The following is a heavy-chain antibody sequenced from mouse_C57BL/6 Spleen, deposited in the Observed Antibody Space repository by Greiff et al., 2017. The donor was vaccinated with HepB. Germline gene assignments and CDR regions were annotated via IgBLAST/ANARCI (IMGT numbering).Heavy chain of an antibody. V-gene: IGHV1-4*01. Sequence: QVHVKQSGAELARPGASVKMSCKASGYTFTSYTMHWVKQRPGQGLEWIGYINPSSGYTKYNQKFKDKATLTADKSSSTAYMQLSSLTSDDSAVYYCARNYYGSSRDYWGQGTTLTVSS. J-gene: IGHJ2*01. CDR3: ARNYYGSSRDY. CDR2: INPSSGYT. CDR1: GYTFTSYT. D-gene: IGHD1-1*01.